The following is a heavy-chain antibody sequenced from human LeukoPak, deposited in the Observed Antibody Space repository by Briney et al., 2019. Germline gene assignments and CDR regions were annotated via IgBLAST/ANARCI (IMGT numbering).Heavy chain of an antibody. J-gene: IGHJ4*02. CDR1: GYTFTGYY. V-gene: IGHV1-2*02. Sequence: ASVTVSCKASGYTFTGYYMHWVRQAPGQGLEWMGWINPNSGGTNYAQEFQGRVTMTRDTSISTAYMELSRLRSDDTAVYYCARRAMVPHFDYWGQGTLVTVSS. CDR2: INPNSGGT. D-gene: IGHD5-18*01. CDR3: ARRAMVPHFDY.